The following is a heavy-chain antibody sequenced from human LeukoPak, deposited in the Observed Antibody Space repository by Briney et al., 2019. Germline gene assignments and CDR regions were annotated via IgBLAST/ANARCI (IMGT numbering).Heavy chain of an antibody. J-gene: IGHJ2*01. CDR1: GGSVSTYY. V-gene: IGHV4-4*07. CDR3: AKVAGSRYFDI. CDR2: FYSSGST. D-gene: IGHD6-19*01. Sequence: SETLSLTCTVSGGSVSTYYWSWIRQPAGKGLEWIGRFYSSGSTSYNPSLKSRVSMSIDTSKNQFSLNLTSVTAADTAVYYCAKVAGSRYFDIWGHGTLVTVSS.